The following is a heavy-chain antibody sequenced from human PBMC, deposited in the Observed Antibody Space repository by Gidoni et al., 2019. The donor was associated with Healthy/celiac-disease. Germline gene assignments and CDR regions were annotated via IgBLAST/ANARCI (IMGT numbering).Heavy chain of an antibody. D-gene: IGHD3-10*01. Sequence: QVQLVESGGGVVQPGRSLRLSCAASGFTFISYAMHWVRQAPGKGLEWVAVISYDGSNKYYADSVKGRFTISRDNSKNTLYLQMNSLRAEDTAVYYCARASEFGNYYYYMDVWGKGTTVTVSS. CDR3: ARASEFGNYYYYMDV. J-gene: IGHJ6*03. CDR1: GFTFISYA. V-gene: IGHV3-30-3*01. CDR2: ISYDGSNK.